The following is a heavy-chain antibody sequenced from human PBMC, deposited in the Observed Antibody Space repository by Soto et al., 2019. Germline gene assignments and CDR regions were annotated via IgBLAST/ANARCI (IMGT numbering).Heavy chain of an antibody. D-gene: IGHD3-10*01. Sequence: GGSLRLSCAASGFTFSSYGMHWVRQAPGKGLEWVAVISYDGSNKYYADSVKGRFTISRDNSKNTLYLQMNSLRAEDTAVYYCAKDQDYYGSGSYYSPFDYWGQGT. V-gene: IGHV3-30*18. CDR2: ISYDGSNK. CDR3: AKDQDYYGSGSYYSPFDY. J-gene: IGHJ4*02. CDR1: GFTFSSYG.